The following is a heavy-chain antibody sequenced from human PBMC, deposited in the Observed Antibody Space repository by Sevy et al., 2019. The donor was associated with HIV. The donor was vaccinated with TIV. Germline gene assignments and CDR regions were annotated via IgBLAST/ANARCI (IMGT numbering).Heavy chain of an antibody. V-gene: IGHV3-30*18. CDR3: AKVLAAAGDFDY. J-gene: IGHJ4*02. CDR1: GFTFSSYG. CDR2: ISYDGSNK. Sequence: GGSLRLSCAASGFTFSSYGMHWVRQAPDKGLEWVAVISYDGSNKYYADSVKGRFTISRDNSKNTLYLQMNSLRAEDTAVYYCAKVLAAAGDFDYWGQGTLVTVSS. D-gene: IGHD6-13*01.